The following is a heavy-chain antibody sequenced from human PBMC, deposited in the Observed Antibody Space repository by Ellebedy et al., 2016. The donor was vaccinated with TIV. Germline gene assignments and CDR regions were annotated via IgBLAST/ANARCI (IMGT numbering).Heavy chain of an antibody. Sequence: GESLKISXAASGFTFSNAWMSWVRQAPGKGLEWVGRIKSKTDGGTTDYAAPVKGRFTISRDDSKNTLYLQMNSLKTEDTAVYYCTTRAYGGRNNWFDPWGQGTLVTVSS. CDR1: GFTFSNAW. CDR2: IKSKTDGGTT. J-gene: IGHJ5*02. D-gene: IGHD4-23*01. V-gene: IGHV3-15*01. CDR3: TTRAYGGRNNWFDP.